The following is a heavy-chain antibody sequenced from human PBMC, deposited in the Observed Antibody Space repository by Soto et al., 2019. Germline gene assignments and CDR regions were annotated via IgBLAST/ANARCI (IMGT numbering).Heavy chain of an antibody. Sequence: GESLKISFKGSGYSFTSYWIGWVRQMPGKGLEWMGIIYPGDSDTRYSPSFQGQVTISADKSISTAYLQWSSLKASDTAMYYCVRTMVRGVIIKTSLDPWGQGTLVTVSS. CDR2: IYPGDSDT. V-gene: IGHV5-51*01. D-gene: IGHD3-10*01. J-gene: IGHJ5*02. CDR1: GYSFTSYW. CDR3: VRTMVRGVIIKTSLDP.